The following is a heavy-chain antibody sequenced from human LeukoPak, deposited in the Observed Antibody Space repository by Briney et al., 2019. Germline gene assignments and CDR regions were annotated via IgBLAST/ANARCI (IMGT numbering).Heavy chain of an antibody. Sequence: GSLRLSCAASGFTFSNYMMHWVRQAPGKGLVWVSRIKSDGITITYADSVKGRFTISRDNSENTLYLQMNGLTAEDTAMYYCARDSYQDYYGRFDPWGQGTLVIVSS. V-gene: IGHV3-74*01. D-gene: IGHD3-10*01. CDR1: GFTFSNYM. J-gene: IGHJ5*02. CDR3: ARDSYQDYYGRFDP. CDR2: IKSDGITI.